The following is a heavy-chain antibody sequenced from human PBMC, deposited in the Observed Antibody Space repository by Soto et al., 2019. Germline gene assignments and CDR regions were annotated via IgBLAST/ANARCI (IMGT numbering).Heavy chain of an antibody. CDR1: GFTVSSNY. Sequence: GGSLRLSCAASGFTVSSNYMSWVRQAPGKGLEWVSVIYSGGSTYYADSVKGRFTISRDNSKNTLYLQMNSLRAEDTAVYYCARLNGLRLSSSGQDYWGQGTLVTVSS. D-gene: IGHD3-22*01. J-gene: IGHJ4*02. CDR2: IYSGGST. CDR3: ARLNGLRLSSSGQDY. V-gene: IGHV3-53*01.